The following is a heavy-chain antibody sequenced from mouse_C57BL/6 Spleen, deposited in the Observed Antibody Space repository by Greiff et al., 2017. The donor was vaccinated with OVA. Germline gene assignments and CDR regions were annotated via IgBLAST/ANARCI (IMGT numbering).Heavy chain of an antibody. J-gene: IGHJ2*01. CDR2: ISYSGST. V-gene: IGHV3-1*01. CDR3: ARYGYYFDY. D-gene: IGHD2-10*02. CDR1: GYSITSGYD. Sequence: EVQLQESGPGMVKPSQSLSLTCTVTGYSITSGYDWHWIRHLPGNQLEWMGYISYSGSTNYNPSLKSRISITHDTSKNQFFLKLNSVTTEDTATYYCARYGYYFDYWGQGTTLTVSS.